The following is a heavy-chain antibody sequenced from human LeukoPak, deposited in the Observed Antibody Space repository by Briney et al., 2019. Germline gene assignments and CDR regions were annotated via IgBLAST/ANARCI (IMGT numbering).Heavy chain of an antibody. V-gene: IGHV3-48*04. D-gene: IGHD2-21*02. Sequence: GGSLRLSCAASGFTFSSYSMNWVRQAPGKGLEWVSFISDSATTIYYVDSVKGRFTISRDNAKNSLYLQMNSLRAEDTAVYYCASRNQYCGGDCFWAFDIWGQGTMVTVSS. CDR3: ASRNQYCGGDCFWAFDI. CDR1: GFTFSSYS. CDR2: ISDSATTI. J-gene: IGHJ3*02.